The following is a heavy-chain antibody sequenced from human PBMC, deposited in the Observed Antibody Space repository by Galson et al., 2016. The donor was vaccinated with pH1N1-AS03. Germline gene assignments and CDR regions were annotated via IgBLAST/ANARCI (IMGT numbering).Heavy chain of an antibody. V-gene: IGHV1-18*01. CDR2: ISGSNINA. CDR1: GYKFTSYG. D-gene: IGHD2-2*01. J-gene: IGHJ6*02. Sequence: SVKVSCKASGYKFTSYGVSWVRQASGQGLEWMGWISGSNINAKYAEKFQGRVTLTTDKSTSTAYMELRSLTSDDTAVYFCARDGDIVIVPSAIDYYGMDVWGQGTTVTVSS. CDR3: ARDGDIVIVPSAIDYYGMDV.